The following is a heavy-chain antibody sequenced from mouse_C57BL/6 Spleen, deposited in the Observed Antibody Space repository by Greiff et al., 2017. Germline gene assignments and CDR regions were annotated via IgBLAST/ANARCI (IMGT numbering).Heavy chain of an antibody. V-gene: IGHV1-80*01. CDR3: ARMDAMDY. CDR2: IYPGDGDT. Sequence: QVQLKESGAELVKPGASVKISCKASGYAFSSYWMNWVKQRPGKGLEWIGQIYPGDGDTNYNGKFKGKATLTADKSSSTAYMQLSSLTSEDSTVYFFARMDAMDYWGQGASVTVSS. CDR1: GYAFSSYW. J-gene: IGHJ4*01.